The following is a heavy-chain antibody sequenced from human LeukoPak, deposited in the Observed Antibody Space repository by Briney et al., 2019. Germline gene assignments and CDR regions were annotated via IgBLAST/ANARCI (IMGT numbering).Heavy chain of an antibody. D-gene: IGHD3-9*01. CDR1: GGTFSSYA. V-gene: IGHV1-69*13. Sequence: SVKVSCKASGGTFSSYAISWVRQAPGQGLEWMGGIIPIFGTANYAQKFQGRVTITADESTSTAYMELSSLRSEDTAVYYCGRDAPGRDILTGYLDYWGQGTLVTVSS. J-gene: IGHJ4*02. CDR2: IIPIFGTA. CDR3: GRDAPGRDILTGYLDY.